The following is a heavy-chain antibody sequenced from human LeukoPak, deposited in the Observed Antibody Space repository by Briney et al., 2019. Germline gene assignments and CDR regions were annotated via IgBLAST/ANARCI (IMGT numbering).Heavy chain of an antibody. CDR2: LSKDGTSP. Sequence: PGGSLRLSCEGSGFTFSSYAMSWVRQAPGKGLVWVSRLSKDGTSPDYADSVKGRFTISRDNAKNSLYLQMNSLRAEDTAVYYCARDPTYYDSSGPFDYWGQGTLVTVSS. CDR3: ARDPTYYDSSGPFDY. CDR1: GFTFSSYA. J-gene: IGHJ4*02. D-gene: IGHD3-22*01. V-gene: IGHV3-74*01.